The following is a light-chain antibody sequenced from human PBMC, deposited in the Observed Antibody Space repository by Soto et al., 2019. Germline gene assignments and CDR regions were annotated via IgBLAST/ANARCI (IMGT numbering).Light chain of an antibody. CDR1: QSLLYSDGNNY. Sequence: EIVKTQSPLSLPVTPGEPASISCKSSQSLLYSDGNNYLDWYLQKPGQSPQLLIHLGSNRASGVPDRFSGSGSGTDFTLRISRVEAEDVGVYFCMQALETPLTFGGGTKVEIK. CDR2: LGS. J-gene: IGKJ4*01. V-gene: IGKV2-28*01. CDR3: MQALETPLT.